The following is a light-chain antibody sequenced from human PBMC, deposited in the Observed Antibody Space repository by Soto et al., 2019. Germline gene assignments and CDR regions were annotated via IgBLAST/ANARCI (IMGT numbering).Light chain of an antibody. Sequence: DIQMTQSPSTLSASVGDRFTISCRASPSISSWLAWYQQKTGKARKLLIYDASSLESGVPSRFSGSGSGTEFTLTISSLQPDDFATYYCLQHNSYPWTFGQGTKVDI. CDR3: LQHNSYPWT. J-gene: IGKJ1*01. V-gene: IGKV1-5*01. CDR2: DAS. CDR1: PSISSW.